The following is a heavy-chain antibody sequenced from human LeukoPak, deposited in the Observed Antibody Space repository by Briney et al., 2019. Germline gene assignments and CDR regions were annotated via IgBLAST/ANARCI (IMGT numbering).Heavy chain of an antibody. V-gene: IGHV3-48*01. D-gene: IGHD3/OR15-3a*01. CDR1: GFTFSSYW. CDR2: ISSSGSTI. CDR3: ARTGLGMYSFDF. Sequence: GGSLRLSCAASGFTFSSYWMSWVRQAPGKGLEWVSYISSSGSTIYYADSVKGRFTISRDNAKNSVYLQMNSLRLEDTAVYYCARTGLGMYSFDFWGRGTLVTVSS. J-gene: IGHJ4*02.